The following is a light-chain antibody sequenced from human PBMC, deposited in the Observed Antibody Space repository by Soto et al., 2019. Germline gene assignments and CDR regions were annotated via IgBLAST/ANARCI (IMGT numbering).Light chain of an antibody. V-gene: IGLV2-14*01. CDR1: SSDVGGYNY. Sequence: QSALTQPASVSGSPGQSITISCTGTSSDVGGYNYVSWYQQHPGKAPKLMIYEVSNWPSGVSNRFSGSKSGNTASLTISGLQAEDEADYYCSSYTSNSTLYVFGTGTKLTVL. CDR2: EVS. J-gene: IGLJ1*01. CDR3: SSYTSNSTLYV.